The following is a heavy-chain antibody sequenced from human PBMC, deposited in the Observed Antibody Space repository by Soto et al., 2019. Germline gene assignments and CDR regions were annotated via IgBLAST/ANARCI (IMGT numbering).Heavy chain of an antibody. CDR3: ATTVHDFWSGYYPFDY. D-gene: IGHD3-3*01. CDR1: GYTLTELS. J-gene: IGHJ4*02. V-gene: IGHV1-24*01. Sequence: ASVKVSCKVSGYTLTELSMHWVRQAPGKGLEWMGGFDPEDGETIYAQKFQGRVTMTEDKSTDTAYMELSSLRSEDTAVYYCATTVHDFWSGYYPFDYWGQGTLVTVSS. CDR2: FDPEDGET.